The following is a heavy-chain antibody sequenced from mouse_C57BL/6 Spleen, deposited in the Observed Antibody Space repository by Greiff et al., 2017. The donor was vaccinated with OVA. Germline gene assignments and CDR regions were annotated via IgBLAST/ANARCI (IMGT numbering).Heavy chain of an antibody. V-gene: IGHV3-6*01. CDR1: GYSITSGYY. J-gene: IGHJ1*03. CDR2: ISYDGSN. Sequence: EVKLVESGPGLVKPSQSLSLTCSVTGYSITSGYYWNWIRQFPGNKLEWMGYISYDGSNNYNPSLKNRISITRDTSKNQFFLKLNSVTTEDTATYYCAIITTVGYFDVWGTGTTVTVSS. D-gene: IGHD1-1*01. CDR3: AIITTVGYFDV.